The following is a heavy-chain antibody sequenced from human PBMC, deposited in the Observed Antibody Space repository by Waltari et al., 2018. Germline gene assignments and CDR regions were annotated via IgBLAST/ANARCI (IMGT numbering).Heavy chain of an antibody. Sequence: QVQLRESGPGLVRSSETLSLTCTVSGHSVKSDFYWAWIRPSPGGGLEWIASIYHTGSTHYNSSLKSRVSISTDMSTQQFFLTLTHLTAADTAVYYCAEEGDFRAGLFDSWGQGTLVTVSS. V-gene: IGHV4-38-2*02. CDR1: GHSVKSDFY. D-gene: IGHD1-26*01. CDR3: AEEGDFRAGLFDS. CDR2: IYHTGST. J-gene: IGHJ4*02.